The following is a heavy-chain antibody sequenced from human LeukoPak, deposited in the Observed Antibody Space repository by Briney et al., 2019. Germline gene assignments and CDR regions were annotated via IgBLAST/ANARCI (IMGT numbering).Heavy chain of an antibody. CDR3: AKRRGAALAIYYFDY. Sequence: GGSLRLSCAASGFTFSSYAMSWVRQAPGKGLEWASAISGSGGSTYYADSVKGRFTISRDNSKNTLYLQMNSLRAEDTAVYYCAKRRGAALAIYYFDYWGQGTLVTVSS. CDR2: ISGSGGST. J-gene: IGHJ4*02. D-gene: IGHD6-6*01. V-gene: IGHV3-23*01. CDR1: GFTFSSYA.